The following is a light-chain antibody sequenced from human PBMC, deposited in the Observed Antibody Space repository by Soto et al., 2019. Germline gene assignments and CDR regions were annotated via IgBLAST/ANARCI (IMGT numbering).Light chain of an antibody. CDR1: QAISNY. CDR2: DAS. J-gene: IGKJ4*01. Sequence: DIQMTQSPSSLSASVGDRVTITCQASQAISNYLSWYQQKPGRAPKVLIYDASTLDTGVPSRCSGRGSGTYFTFTITSLQPEDTATYFCQQYLTRPPLTFGGGTKVEIK. CDR3: QQYLTRPPLT. V-gene: IGKV1-33*01.